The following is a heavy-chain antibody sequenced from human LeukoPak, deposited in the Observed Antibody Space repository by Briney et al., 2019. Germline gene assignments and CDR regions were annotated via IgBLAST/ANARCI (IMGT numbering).Heavy chain of an antibody. CDR2: ISTNGGGT. V-gene: IGHV3-64*01. J-gene: IGHJ4*02. CDR1: GFTFSSYV. Sequence: GGSLRLSCAASGFTFSSYVMHWVRQAPGKGLEYVSAISTNGGGTYYANSVRGRFTISRDNSKNTLYLQMGSLRAEDMAVYYCARARAFDYWGQGTPVTVSS. CDR3: ARARAFDY.